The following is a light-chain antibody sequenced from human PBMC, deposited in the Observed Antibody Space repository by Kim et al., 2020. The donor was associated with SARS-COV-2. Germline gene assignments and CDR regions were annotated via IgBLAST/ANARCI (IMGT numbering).Light chain of an antibody. CDR1: QDIRND. CDR2: GAS. Sequence: SVEDRVTIPRRASQDIRNDLGWYQQNTGRAPKRLIYGASSLQSVVPSRFSGSGSGTEFTLTLSSLQPENFATYFCLQNNTDPITFGQGTRLESK. J-gene: IGKJ5*01. V-gene: IGKV1-17*01. CDR3: LQNNTDPIT.